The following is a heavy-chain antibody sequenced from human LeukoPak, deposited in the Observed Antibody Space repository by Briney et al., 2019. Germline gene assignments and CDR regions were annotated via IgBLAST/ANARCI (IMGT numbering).Heavy chain of an antibody. V-gene: IGHV3-53*01. D-gene: IGHD1-26*01. Sequence: GGSLRLSCAASGFTVSSNYMSWVRQAPGKGLEWVSIIYSGGSTFYADSVKGRFTISRDNYKNTLYLQMNSLRAEDTAVYYCARGGSYLSAFDIWGQATMVTVSS. J-gene: IGHJ3*02. CDR3: ARGGSYLSAFDI. CDR1: GFTVSSNY. CDR2: IYSGGST.